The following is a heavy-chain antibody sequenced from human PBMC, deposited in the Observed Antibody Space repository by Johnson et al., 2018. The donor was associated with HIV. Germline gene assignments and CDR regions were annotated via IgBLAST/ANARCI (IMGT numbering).Heavy chain of an antibody. CDR3: ATFGGGSFHAFDI. CDR1: GFTFSSYA. Sequence: QMLLVESGGGLVKPGGSLRLSCAASGFTFSSYAMHWVRQAPGKGLEWVAVISYDGSNKYYADSVKGRFTISRDNSKNSLYLQMNSLRAEDTAVYYCATFGGGSFHAFDIWGQGTMVTVSS. D-gene: IGHD1-26*01. V-gene: IGHV3-30*04. CDR2: ISYDGSNK. J-gene: IGHJ3*02.